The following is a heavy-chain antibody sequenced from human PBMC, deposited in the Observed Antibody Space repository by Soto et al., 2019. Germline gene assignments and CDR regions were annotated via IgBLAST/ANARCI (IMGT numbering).Heavy chain of an antibody. J-gene: IGHJ6*02. V-gene: IGHV6-1*01. CDR1: GDIISTNTAA. Sequence: SQTLSLTCAISGDIISTNTAAWNWIRQSPSRGLEWLGRTYYRTKWFNDYAESVKSRLTINPDTSKNQFSLQLNSMTPEGTAVYYCAKARSEPGDYLQALDVWGQGTTVTVSS. CDR2: TYYRTKWFN. D-gene: IGHD2-21*01. CDR3: AKARSEPGDYLQALDV.